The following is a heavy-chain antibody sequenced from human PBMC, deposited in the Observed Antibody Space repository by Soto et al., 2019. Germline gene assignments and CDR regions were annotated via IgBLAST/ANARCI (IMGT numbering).Heavy chain of an antibody. Sequence: PVGSLRLSCAASGFTFSSYWMGWVRQAPGKGLEWVANIKQDGSEQYYVDSVKGRFTISRDNARNSLYLQMNSLRAEDTAVYYCVYGGFFYNYWGQGTLVTVSS. D-gene: IGHD2-8*02. V-gene: IGHV3-7*01. J-gene: IGHJ4*02. CDR3: VYGGFFYNY. CDR1: GFTFSSYW. CDR2: IKQDGSEQ.